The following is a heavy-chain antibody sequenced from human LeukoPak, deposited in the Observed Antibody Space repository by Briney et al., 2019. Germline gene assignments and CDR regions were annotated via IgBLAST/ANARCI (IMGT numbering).Heavy chain of an antibody. CDR3: ARVRYRGRFGIDP. D-gene: IGHD3-10*01. Sequence: PSETLSLTCTVSGGSISSSSYYWGWIRQPPGKGLEWIGSIYYSGSTYYNPSLKSRVTISVDTSKNQFSLKLSSVTAADTAVYYCARVRYRGRFGIDPWGQGTLVTVSS. J-gene: IGHJ5*02. V-gene: IGHV4-39*01. CDR2: IYYSGST. CDR1: GGSISSSSYY.